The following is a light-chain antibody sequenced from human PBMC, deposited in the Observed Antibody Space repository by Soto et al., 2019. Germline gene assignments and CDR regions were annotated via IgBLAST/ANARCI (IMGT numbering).Light chain of an antibody. CDR3: QQSYSTPTIT. V-gene: IGKV1-39*01. J-gene: IGKJ5*01. CDR1: QSIRSY. CDR2: AAS. Sequence: DIPMTQSPSSLSASVGDRVTITCRASQSIRSYLNWYQQKPGKAPKLLIYAASSLQSGVPSRFSGSRSGTDFTLTISSLQPEDFATYYCQQSYSTPTITLGQGTRLE.